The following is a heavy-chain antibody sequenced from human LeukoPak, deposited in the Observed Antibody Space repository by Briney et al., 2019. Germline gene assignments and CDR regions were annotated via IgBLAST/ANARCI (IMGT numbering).Heavy chain of an antibody. Sequence: SETLSLTCTVSGGSISSYYWSWIRQPPGKGLEWIGYIYYSGSTNYNPSLKSRVTISVDTSKNQFSLKLSSVTAADTAVYYCARDRSGWYEPYYYYYYGMDVWGQGTTVTVSS. CDR1: GGSISSYY. V-gene: IGHV4-59*01. CDR3: ARDRSGWYEPYYYYYYGMDV. D-gene: IGHD6-19*01. J-gene: IGHJ6*02. CDR2: IYYSGST.